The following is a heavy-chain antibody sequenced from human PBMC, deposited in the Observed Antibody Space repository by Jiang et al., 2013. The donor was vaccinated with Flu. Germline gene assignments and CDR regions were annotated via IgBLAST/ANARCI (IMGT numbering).Heavy chain of an antibody. J-gene: IGHJ3*02. CDR1: GYSFTSYW. D-gene: IGHD2-15*01. V-gene: IGHV5-51*01. CDR3: ARGYCSGGSCYDAFDI. Sequence: VKKPGESLKISCKGSGYSFTSYWIGWVRQMPGKGLEWMGIIYPGDSDTRYSPSFQGQVTISADKSISTAYLQWSSLKASDTAMYYCARGYCSGGSCYDAFDIWGQGTMVTVSS. CDR2: IYPGDSDT.